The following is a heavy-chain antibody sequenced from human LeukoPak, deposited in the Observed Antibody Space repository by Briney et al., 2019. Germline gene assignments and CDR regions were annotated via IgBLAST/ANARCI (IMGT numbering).Heavy chain of an antibody. CDR3: ARDLRKSSGYCSGGSCYYYYGMDV. CDR1: GFTFSSYG. D-gene: IGHD2-15*01. Sequence: PGGSLRLSCAASGFTFSSYGMHWVRQAPGKGLEWVAVIWYDGSNKYYADSVKGRFTISRDNSKNTLYLQMNSLRAEDTAVYYCARDLRKSSGYCSGGSCYYYYGMDVWGQGITVTVSS. J-gene: IGHJ6*02. CDR2: IWYDGSNK. V-gene: IGHV3-33*01.